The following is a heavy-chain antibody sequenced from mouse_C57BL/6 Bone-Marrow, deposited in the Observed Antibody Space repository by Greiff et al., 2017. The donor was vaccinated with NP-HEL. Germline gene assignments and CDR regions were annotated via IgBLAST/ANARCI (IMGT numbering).Heavy chain of an antibody. CDR1: GYTFTSYD. J-gene: IGHJ2*01. Sequence: VQLQQSGPELVKPGASVKLSCKASGYTFTSYDINWVKQRPGQGLEWIGWIYPRDGSTKYNEKFKGKATLTVDTSSSTAYMELHSLTSEDSAVYFCARVIYYYGSSYYFDYWGQGTTLTVSS. CDR3: ARVIYYYGSSYYFDY. V-gene: IGHV1-85*01. CDR2: IYPRDGST. D-gene: IGHD1-1*01.